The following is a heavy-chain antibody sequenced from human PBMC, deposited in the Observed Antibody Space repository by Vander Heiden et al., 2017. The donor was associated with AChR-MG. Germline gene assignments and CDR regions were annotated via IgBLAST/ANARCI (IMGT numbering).Heavy chain of an antibody. CDR3: ARDSPREGFDY. D-gene: IGHD1-26*01. CDR2: IYQRGST. Sequence: QLQLQESGSGLVTPSQTLSLTCAVSGGSISSGGYSWSWIRQPPGKGLEWIGYIYQRGSTYYNPSLKSRVTISVDRSKNQFSLKLSSVTAADTAVYYCARDSPREGFDYWGQGTLVTVSS. CDR1: GGSISSGGYS. J-gene: IGHJ4*02. V-gene: IGHV4-30-2*01.